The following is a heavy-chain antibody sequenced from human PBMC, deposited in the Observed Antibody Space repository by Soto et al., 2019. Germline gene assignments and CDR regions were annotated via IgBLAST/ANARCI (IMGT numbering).Heavy chain of an antibody. CDR3: ERGTELLRYFRARHV. D-gene: IGHD3-9*01. J-gene: IGHJ6*01. Sequence: CEACRERVESYAISWSLQKKKQGLEWMGGIIPIFGTGNYAQKFQGRVTITADESTSTAYMELSSLRSEDTAVYFCERGTELLRYFRARHVWGPGPPVTAS. V-gene: IGHV1-69*01. CDR2: IIPIFGTG. CDR1: RERVESYA.